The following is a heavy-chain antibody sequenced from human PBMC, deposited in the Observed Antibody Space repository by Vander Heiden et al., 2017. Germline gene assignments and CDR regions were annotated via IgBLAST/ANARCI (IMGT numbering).Heavy chain of an antibody. CDR1: QYTFTSYY. J-gene: IGHJ3*02. CDR3: ATITGEGAFDI. CDR2: INPSGGST. D-gene: IGHD3-16*01. V-gene: IGHV1-46*01. Sequence: QVQLVQSGAEVKKPGASVKVSCTASQYTFTSYYLHWVRQAPGQGLEWMGIINPSGGSTTYAQKFQGRVTMTRDTSTNTVYMELSSLRSEDTAVYYCATITGEGAFDIWGQGTMVTVSS.